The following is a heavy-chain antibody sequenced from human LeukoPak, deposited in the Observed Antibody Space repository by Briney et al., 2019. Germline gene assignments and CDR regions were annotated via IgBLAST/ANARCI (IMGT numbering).Heavy chain of an antibody. V-gene: IGHV4-39*01. CDR2: MYHSGST. J-gene: IGHJ4*02. D-gene: IGHD3-16*01. CDR1: GGSISSSNYY. CDR3: ATITFGGVKGSYYFDY. Sequence: SETLSLTCTVSGGSISSSNYYWGWIRQPPGKGLEWIGSMYHSGSTYYNPSLKSRVTISVDTTKNQFFLKLSSETAADTAVYYCATITFGGVKGSYYFDYWGKGTLVTVSS.